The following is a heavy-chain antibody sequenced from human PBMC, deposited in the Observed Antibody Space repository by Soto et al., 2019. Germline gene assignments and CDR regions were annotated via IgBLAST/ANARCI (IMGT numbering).Heavy chain of an antibody. CDR2: INPDGSSP. V-gene: IGHV3-74*01. D-gene: IGHD2-15*01. Sequence: EVQLVEAGGGLVQRGGSLGLSCAASGFTFGNYWRHWVRQVPGKGLVWVSRINPDGSSPDYTDSVKGRFTISRDNAKNTLYLQMNSLRAEDTAVYFCARADPNCSGNNCPYIDYWGQGTSVTVSS. CDR3: ARADPNCSGNNCPYIDY. CDR1: GFTFGNYW. J-gene: IGHJ4*02.